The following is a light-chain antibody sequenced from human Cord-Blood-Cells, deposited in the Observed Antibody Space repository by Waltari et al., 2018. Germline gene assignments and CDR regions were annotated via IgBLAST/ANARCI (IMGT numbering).Light chain of an antibody. CDR3: QQYGSSPDS. V-gene: IGKV3-20*01. CDR1: KSVSSSY. J-gene: IGKJ2*03. Sequence: EIVLTQSPGTLSLSPGERATLSCRARKSVSSSYLAWYQQKPGQAPRLLIYGASSRATDIPDRFSGSGSGTDFTLTISRLEPEDFAVYYCQQYGSSPDSFGQGTKLEI. CDR2: GAS.